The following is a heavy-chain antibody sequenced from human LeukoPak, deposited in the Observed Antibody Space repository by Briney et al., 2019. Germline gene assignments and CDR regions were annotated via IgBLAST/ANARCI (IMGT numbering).Heavy chain of an antibody. V-gene: IGHV3-7*01. CDR2: IKQDGSEK. CDR1: ESPFSSYW. Sequence: GGSLSLSFEAPESPFSSYWMGWFGQPQGRGWDWVANIKQDGSEKYYVDSVKGRFTISRDNAKNSLYLQMNSLRAEDTAVYYCARDRRYSSGHHYWGQGTLVTVSS. D-gene: IGHD6-19*01. CDR3: ARDRRYSSGHHY. J-gene: IGHJ4*02.